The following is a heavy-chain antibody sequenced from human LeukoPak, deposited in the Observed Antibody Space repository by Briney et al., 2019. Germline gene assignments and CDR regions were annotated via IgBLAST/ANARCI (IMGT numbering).Heavy chain of an antibody. D-gene: IGHD1-20*01. CDR3: ARVRYNWNQRGWFDP. Sequence: GGSLRLSCAASGFTFSSYAMSWVRQAPGKGLEWVSAISGSGGSTYYADSVKGRFTISRDNSKNTLYLQMNSLRAEDTAVYYCARVRYNWNQRGWFDPWGQGTLVTVSS. CDR1: GFTFSSYA. CDR2: ISGSGGST. J-gene: IGHJ5*02. V-gene: IGHV3-23*01.